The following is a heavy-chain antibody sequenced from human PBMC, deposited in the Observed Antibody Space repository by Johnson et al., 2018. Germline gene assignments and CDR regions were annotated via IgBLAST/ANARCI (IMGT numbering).Heavy chain of an antibody. CDR3: ARDPEMVVVPAAKGMDV. J-gene: IGHJ6*02. CDR2: ISWNSGSI. D-gene: IGHD2-2*01. V-gene: IGHV3-9*01. Sequence: VQSGRSLRLSCAASGFTFDDYAMHWVRQAPGKGLEWVSGISWNSGSIGYADSVKGRFTISRDNAKNSLYLQMNSLRDEDTAVYYCARDPEMVVVPAAKGMDVWGQGTTVTVSS. CDR1: GFTFDDYA.